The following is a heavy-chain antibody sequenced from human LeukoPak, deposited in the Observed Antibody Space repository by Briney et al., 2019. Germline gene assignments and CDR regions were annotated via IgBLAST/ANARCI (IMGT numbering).Heavy chain of an antibody. Sequence: GGSLRLSCAASGFTFSNYGIHWVRQAPGKGLEWVAFIRYDGSIKYYADSVKGRFTISRDNSKNTLYLQMNSLRAEDTAVYYCAKDSVKVTTVRRVPHYMDVWGKGTTVTISS. CDR2: IRYDGSIK. CDR1: GFTFSNYG. CDR3: AKDSVKVTTVRRVPHYMDV. D-gene: IGHD4-17*01. V-gene: IGHV3-30*02. J-gene: IGHJ6*03.